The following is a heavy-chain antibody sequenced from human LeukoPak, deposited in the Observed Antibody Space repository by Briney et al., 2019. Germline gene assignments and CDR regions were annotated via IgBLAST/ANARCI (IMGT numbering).Heavy chain of an antibody. V-gene: IGHV4-59*12. CDR2: IYYSGST. CDR1: GGSISSYY. Sequence: SETLSLTCTVSGGSISSYYWSWIRQPPGKGLEWIGYIYYSGSTNYNPSLKSRVTISVDTSKNQFSLKLSSVTAADTAVYYCARERWHSSSWCFDYWGQGTLVTVSS. J-gene: IGHJ4*02. D-gene: IGHD6-13*01. CDR3: ARERWHSSSWCFDY.